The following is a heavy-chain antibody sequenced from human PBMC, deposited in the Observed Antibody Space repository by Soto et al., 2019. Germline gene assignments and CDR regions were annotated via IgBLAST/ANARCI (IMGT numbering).Heavy chain of an antibody. CDR3: ARGGNRVPAAIAY. J-gene: IGHJ4*02. Sequence: LRLSCAASGFTFSSYAMHWVRQAPGKGLEWVAVISYDGSNKYYADSVKGRFTISRDNSKNTLYLQMNSLRAEDTAVYYCARGGNRVPAAIAYWGQGTLVTVSS. V-gene: IGHV3-30-3*01. CDR2: ISYDGSNK. D-gene: IGHD2-2*02. CDR1: GFTFSSYA.